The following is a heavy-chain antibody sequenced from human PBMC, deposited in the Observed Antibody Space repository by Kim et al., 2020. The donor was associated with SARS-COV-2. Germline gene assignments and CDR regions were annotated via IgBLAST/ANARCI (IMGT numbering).Heavy chain of an antibody. V-gene: IGHV3-21*01. D-gene: IGHD6-13*01. CDR1: GFTFSSYS. J-gene: IGHJ6*02. CDR2: ISSSSSYI. Sequence: GGSLRLSCAASGFTFSSYSMNWVRQAPGKGLEWVSSISSSSSYIYYADSVKGRFTISRDNAKNSLYLQMNSLRAEDTAVYYCARTGYSSSWVYYGMDVWGQGTTVTVSS. CDR3: ARTGYSSSWVYYGMDV.